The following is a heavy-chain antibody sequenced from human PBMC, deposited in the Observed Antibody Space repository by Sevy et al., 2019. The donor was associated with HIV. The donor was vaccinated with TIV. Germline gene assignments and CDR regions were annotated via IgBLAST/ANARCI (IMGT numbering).Heavy chain of an antibody. V-gene: IGHV3-11*01. J-gene: IGHJ6*02. CDR2: ITSSGSTI. CDR1: RFTFSDYY. CDR3: ASLAPPAPNHGMDV. D-gene: IGHD3-16*01. Sequence: GGSLRLSCAASRFTFSDYYMSWIRQAPGKGLEWVSYITSSGSTIYYADSVKGRFTISRDNAKNSLYLQMNSLRAEDTAVYYCASLAPPAPNHGMDVWGQGTTVTVSS.